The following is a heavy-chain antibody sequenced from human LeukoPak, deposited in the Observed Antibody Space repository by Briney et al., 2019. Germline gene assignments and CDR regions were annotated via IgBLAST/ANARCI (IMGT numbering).Heavy chain of an antibody. CDR2: INWNGGHT. CDR1: GFTFSGHW. CDR3: ARGGNYYDSSYYFDY. J-gene: IGHJ4*02. D-gene: IGHD3-10*01. V-gene: IGHV3-20*04. Sequence: GGSLRLSCTASGFTFSGHWIHWVRQAPGMGLVWVSGINWNGGHTGYADSVKGRFTISRDNAKNSLYLQMNSLRAEDTAVYYCARGGNYYDSSYYFDYWGQGTLVTVSS.